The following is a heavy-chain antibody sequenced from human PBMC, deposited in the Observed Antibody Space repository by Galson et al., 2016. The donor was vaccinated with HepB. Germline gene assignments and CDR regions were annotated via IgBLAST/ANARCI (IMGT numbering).Heavy chain of an antibody. V-gene: IGHV3-11*04. CDR3: ARGKEWEDAFDI. Sequence: SLRLSCAASGFTFSDYYMTWIRQAPGKGLEWVSSISSSGTYIYYADSVKGRFTISRDNAKRSLYLQMNSLRAEDTAVYYCARGKEWEDAFDIWGQGTMVTVSS. CDR2: ISSSGTYI. D-gene: IGHD1-26*01. CDR1: GFTFSDYY. J-gene: IGHJ3*02.